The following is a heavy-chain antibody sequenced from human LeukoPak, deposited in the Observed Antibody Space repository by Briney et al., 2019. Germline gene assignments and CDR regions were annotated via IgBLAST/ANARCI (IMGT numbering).Heavy chain of an antibody. J-gene: IGHJ4*02. CDR2: ISGSGDST. CDR1: GFTFSSCA. D-gene: IGHD2-2*01. CDR3: AHGSMYQLDY. V-gene: IGHV3-23*01. Sequence: GGSLRLSCAASGFTFSSCAMSWVRQAPGKGLEWVSAISGSGDSTYYADSVKGRFTISRDNSKNTLYLQMNSLRAEDTAVYYCAHGSMYQLDYWGQGTLVTVSS.